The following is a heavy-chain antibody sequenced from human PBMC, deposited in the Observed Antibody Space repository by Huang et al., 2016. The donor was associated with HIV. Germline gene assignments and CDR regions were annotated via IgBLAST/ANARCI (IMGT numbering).Heavy chain of an antibody. J-gene: IGHJ4*02. V-gene: IGHV3-23*01. D-gene: IGHD3-3*01. CDR3: AKDADTSGYDVLGPFGS. CDR2: ITDGINNR. Sequence: EVLLLESGGGLVQPGGSLRLSCVASGLTFSSYAMSWVRQAAGKWLEWCSGITDGINNRYYAHSVKGRFAVSRDDSTNTLYLQMNSLRAEDTAVYYCAKDADTSGYDVLGPFGSWGQGTLVTVSS. CDR1: GLTFSSYA.